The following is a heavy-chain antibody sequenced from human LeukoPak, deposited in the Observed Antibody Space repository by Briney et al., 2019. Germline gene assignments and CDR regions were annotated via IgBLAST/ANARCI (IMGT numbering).Heavy chain of an antibody. D-gene: IGHD6-6*01. Sequence: SETLSLTCTVSGGSISSYYWSWIRQPPGKGLEWIGYIYYSGSTNYNPSLKSRVTISVDTSKNQFSLKLSSVTAADTAVYYCATTAFDSSSLYWGQGTLVTVSS. J-gene: IGHJ4*02. CDR1: GGSISSYY. V-gene: IGHV4-59*01. CDR3: ATTAFDSSSLY. CDR2: IYYSGST.